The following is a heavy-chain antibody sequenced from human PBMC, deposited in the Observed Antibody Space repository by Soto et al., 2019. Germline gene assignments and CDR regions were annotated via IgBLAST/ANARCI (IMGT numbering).Heavy chain of an antibody. V-gene: IGHV4-59*01. CDR1: DGSISGSY. J-gene: IGHJ4*02. Sequence: SATLSLTCSVSDGSISGSYWSWIRQSPGKGLEWFGYVYYTGSTNYSPSLRSRVSISVDTSKNEFSLRLSSVTAADTAVYFCARSVAVPGAHIDYWGQGTQVTVS. D-gene: IGHD6-19*01. CDR3: ARSVAVPGAHIDY. CDR2: VYYTGST.